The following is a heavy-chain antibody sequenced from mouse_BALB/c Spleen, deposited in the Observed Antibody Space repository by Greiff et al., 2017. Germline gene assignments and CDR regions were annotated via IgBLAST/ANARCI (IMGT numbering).Heavy chain of an antibody. D-gene: IGHD2-4*01. CDR2: INPSTGYT. Sequence: VQLQESGAELAKPGASVKMSCKASGYTFTSYWMHWVKQRPGQGLEWIGYINPSTGYTEYNQKFKDKATLTADKSSSTAYMQLSSLTSEDSAVYYCARSNDYPWFAYWGQGTLVTVSA. CDR3: ARSNDYPWFAY. J-gene: IGHJ3*01. CDR1: GYTFTSYW. V-gene: IGHV1-7*01.